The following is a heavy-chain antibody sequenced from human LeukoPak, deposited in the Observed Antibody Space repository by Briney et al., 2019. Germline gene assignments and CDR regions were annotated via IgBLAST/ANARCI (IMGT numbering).Heavy chain of an antibody. D-gene: IGHD2-8*01. Sequence: GASVKVSCKASGYTFTGYYMHWVRQAPGQGLEWMGWINANTGNPTYAQGFTGRFVFSLDTSVSTAYLQISSLKAEDTAVYYCARVTVWLGWPLDYWGQGTLVTVSS. CDR1: GYTFTGYY. CDR2: INANTGNP. CDR3: ARVTVWLGWPLDY. V-gene: IGHV7-4-1*02. J-gene: IGHJ4*02.